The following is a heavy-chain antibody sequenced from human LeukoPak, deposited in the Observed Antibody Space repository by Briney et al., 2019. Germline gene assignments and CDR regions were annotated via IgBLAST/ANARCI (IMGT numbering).Heavy chain of an antibody. D-gene: IGHD3-10*01. Sequence: GGSLRLSCAASGFTFSSYGMHWVRQAPGKGLEWVSAINSGGSPDYADSVKGRFTISRDNSKNTLYLQMNSLRVEDTAVYYCAKDRGYWGQGTLVTVSS. CDR2: INSGGSP. J-gene: IGHJ4*02. CDR3: AKDRGY. CDR1: GFTFSSYG. V-gene: IGHV3-23*01.